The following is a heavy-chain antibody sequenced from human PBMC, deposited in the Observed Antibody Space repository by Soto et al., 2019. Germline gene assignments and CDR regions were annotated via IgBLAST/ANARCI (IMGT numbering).Heavy chain of an antibody. D-gene: IGHD4-4*01. V-gene: IGHV1-69*06. CDR1: GGTFSSYA. J-gene: IGHJ6*02. CDR2: IIPIFGTA. CDR3: ARGSNPYYYYGMDV. Sequence: SVKVSCKASGGTFSSYAISWVRQAPGQGLEWMGGIIPIFGTANYAQKFQGRVTITADKSTSTAYMELSSLRSEDTAVYYCARGSNPYYYYGMDVWAQGATVTVSS.